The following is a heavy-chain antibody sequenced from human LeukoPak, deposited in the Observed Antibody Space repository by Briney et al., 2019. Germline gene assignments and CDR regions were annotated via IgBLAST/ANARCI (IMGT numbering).Heavy chain of an antibody. CDR1: GGSISSSSYY. J-gene: IGHJ4*02. D-gene: IGHD2-2*01. CDR2: IYYSGST. V-gene: IGHV4-39*01. CDR3: ARARRGYCSSTSCYAFDY. Sequence: SETLSLTCTVSGGSISSSSYYWGWIRQPPGKGLEWIGSIYYSGSTYYNPSLKSRVTISVDTSKNQFSLKLSSVTAADTAVYYCARARRGYCSSTSCYAFDYWGQGTLVNVSS.